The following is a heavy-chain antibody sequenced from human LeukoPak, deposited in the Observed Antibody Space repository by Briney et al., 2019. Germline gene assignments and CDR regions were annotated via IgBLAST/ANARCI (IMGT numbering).Heavy chain of an antibody. J-gene: IGHJ6*03. V-gene: IGHV4-34*01. D-gene: IGHD1-26*01. CDR3: ARRRYSGSYYYYYYMDV. Sequence: SETLSLTCAVYGGSFSGYYWSWIRQPPGKGLEWIGEINHGGSTNYNPSLKSRVTISVDTSKNQFSLKLSSVTAADTAVYYCARRRYSGSYYYYYYMDVWGKGTTVTISS. CDR1: GGSFSGYY. CDR2: INHGGST.